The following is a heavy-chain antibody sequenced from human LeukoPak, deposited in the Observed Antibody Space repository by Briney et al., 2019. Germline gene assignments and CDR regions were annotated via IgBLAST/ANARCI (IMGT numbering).Heavy chain of an antibody. CDR3: ATGPIFGVVIIGFKY. D-gene: IGHD3-3*01. CDR1: GGTFSSYA. CDR2: IIPIFGTA. Sequence: GSSVKVSCKASGGTFSSYAISWVRQAPGQGLEWMGGIIPIFGTANYAQKFQGRVTMTEDTSTDTAYMELSSLRSEDTAVYYCATGPIFGVVIIGFKYWGQGTLVTVSS. J-gene: IGHJ4*02. V-gene: IGHV1-69*06.